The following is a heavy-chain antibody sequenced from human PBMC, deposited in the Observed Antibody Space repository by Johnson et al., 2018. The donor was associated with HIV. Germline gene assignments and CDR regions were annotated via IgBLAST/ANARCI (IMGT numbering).Heavy chain of an antibody. CDR1: GITFSSYA. CDR2: IFSVGNT. D-gene: IGHD2-15*01. J-gene: IGHJ3*01. Sequence: QVQLVESGGGVVQPGRSLRLSCAASGITFSSYAMHWVRQAPGKGLEWVAVIFSVGNTYYAESVKGRLTISRDNSKNTVYLQMNNVRAEDTAMFYCTRGRFLDAFDVWGQGTMVTVSS. V-gene: IGHV3-30*14. CDR3: TRGRFLDAFDV.